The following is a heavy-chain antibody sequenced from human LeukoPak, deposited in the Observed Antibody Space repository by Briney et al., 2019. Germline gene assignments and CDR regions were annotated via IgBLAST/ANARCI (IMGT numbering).Heavy chain of an antibody. CDR1: GGTFSSYT. V-gene: IGHV1-46*03. J-gene: IGHJ3*02. CDR3: ARDLKAFDI. CDR2: INPSGGST. Sequence: ASVKVSCKASGGTFSSYTISWVRQAPGQGLEWMGIINPSGGSTSYAQKFQGRVTMTRDTSTSTVYMELSSLRSEDTAVYYCARDLKAFDIWGQGTMVTVSS.